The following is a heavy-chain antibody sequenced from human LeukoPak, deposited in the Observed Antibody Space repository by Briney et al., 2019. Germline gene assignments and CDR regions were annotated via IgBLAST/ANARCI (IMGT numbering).Heavy chain of an antibody. Sequence: GGSLRLSCAASGFTFSSYWMNWVRQAPGKGLEWVSSISSSSSYIYYADSVKGRFTISRDNAKNSLYLQMNSLRAEDTAVYYCAREEYSGSYYFDYWGQGTLVTVSS. CDR2: ISSSSSYI. CDR1: GFTFSSYW. V-gene: IGHV3-21*01. D-gene: IGHD1-26*01. CDR3: AREEYSGSYYFDY. J-gene: IGHJ4*02.